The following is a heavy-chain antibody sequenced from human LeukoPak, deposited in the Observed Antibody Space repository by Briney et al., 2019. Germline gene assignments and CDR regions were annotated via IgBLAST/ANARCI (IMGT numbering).Heavy chain of an antibody. CDR1: GFTFSTYS. Sequence: GGSPRLSCAASGFTFSTYSMNWVRQAPGKGLEWVSFISSSSSRIYYADSVKGRFTISRDNAKNSLYLQMNNLRDEDTAMYYCARDHSSDWYSLVVTSEYFQHWGQGTLVTVSS. CDR2: ISSSSSRI. D-gene: IGHD6-19*01. CDR3: ARDHSSDWYSLVVTSEYFQH. V-gene: IGHV3-48*02. J-gene: IGHJ1*01.